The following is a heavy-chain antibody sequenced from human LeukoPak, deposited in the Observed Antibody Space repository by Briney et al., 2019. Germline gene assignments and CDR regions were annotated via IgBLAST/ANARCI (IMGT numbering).Heavy chain of an antibody. D-gene: IGHD5-18*01. CDR1: GFTFSSYW. CDR3: ARGYTCGY. CDR2: INSDGIST. Sequence: GGSLRLSCAASGFTFSSYWMHWVRQAPGKGLVWVSHINSDGISTGYVDSVKGRFIISRDNAKNTLYLQVNGLRAEDTAVYYCARGYTCGYWGQGTLVIVSS. J-gene: IGHJ4*02. V-gene: IGHV3-74*01.